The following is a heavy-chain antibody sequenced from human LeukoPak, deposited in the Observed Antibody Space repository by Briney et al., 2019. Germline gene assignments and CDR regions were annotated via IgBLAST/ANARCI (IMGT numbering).Heavy chain of an antibody. CDR2: IIPIFGTA. CDR1: GGTFSSYA. D-gene: IGHD6-13*01. Sequence: SVKVSCKASGGTFSSYAISWVRQAPGQGLEWMGGIIPIFGTANYAQKFQGRVTITTDESTSTAYMELSSLRSEDTAVYYCASLVEAAANFDYWGQRTLVTVSS. CDR3: ASLVEAAANFDY. V-gene: IGHV1-69*05. J-gene: IGHJ4*02.